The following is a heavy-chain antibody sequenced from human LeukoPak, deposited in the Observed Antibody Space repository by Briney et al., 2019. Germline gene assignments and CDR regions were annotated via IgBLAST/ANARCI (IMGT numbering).Heavy chain of an antibody. Sequence: GGSLRLSCAASGFTFGSYGMSWVRQAPGKGLEWVSFITPNADRASYADSVKGRFTISRDNPRNTLYMQMNSLRDEDTAVYYCASMHGYYDGSGYWVQWGQGTLVADSS. D-gene: IGHD3-22*01. V-gene: IGHV3-23*01. CDR3: ASMHGYYDGSGYWVQ. CDR2: ITPNADRA. J-gene: IGHJ1*01. CDR1: GFTFGSYG.